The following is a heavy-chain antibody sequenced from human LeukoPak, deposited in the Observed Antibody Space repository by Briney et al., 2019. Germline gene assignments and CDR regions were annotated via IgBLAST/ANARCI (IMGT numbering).Heavy chain of an antibody. CDR3: ARADLEQQLRGPYFDY. CDR2: IYYSGST. CDR1: GFTFSDYA. Sequence: LRLSCAASGFTFSDYAMSWIRQPPGKGLEWIGYIYYSGSTYYNPSLKSRVTISVDTSKNQFSLKLSSVTAADTAVYYCARADLEQQLRGPYFDYWGQGTLVTVSS. J-gene: IGHJ4*02. D-gene: IGHD6-13*01. V-gene: IGHV4-30-4*08.